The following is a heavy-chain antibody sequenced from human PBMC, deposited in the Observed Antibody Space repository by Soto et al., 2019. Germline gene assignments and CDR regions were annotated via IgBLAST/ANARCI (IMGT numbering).Heavy chain of an antibody. D-gene: IGHD1-7*01. CDR2: INPNSGGT. V-gene: IGHV1-2*02. CDR1: GYTFTGYY. CDR3: ARDRIRRLSWAGTRGQNWFDP. Sequence: QVQLVQSGAEVKKPGASVKVSCKASGYTFTGYYMHWVRQAPGQGLEWMGWINPNSGGTNYAQKFQGRVTMTRDTSIYTAYMELSRLRSDDTAVYYCARDRIRRLSWAGTRGQNWFDPWGQGTLVTVSS. J-gene: IGHJ5*02.